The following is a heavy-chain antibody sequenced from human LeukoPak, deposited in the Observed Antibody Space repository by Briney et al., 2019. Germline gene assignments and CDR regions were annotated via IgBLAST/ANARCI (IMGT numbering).Heavy chain of an antibody. J-gene: IGHJ5*02. V-gene: IGHV3-7*01. CDR3: ARDPGVSGWGEWFDP. D-gene: IGHD3-16*01. CDR2: IKQDGSEK. Sequence: PGGSLRLSCEVSGFTFRSYWMSWVRQAPGKGLEWVANIKQDGSEKYYVDSVKGRFTISRDNAKNSLYLQMNSLRAEDTAVYYCARDPGVSGWGEWFDPWGQGTLVTVSS. CDR1: GFTFRSYW.